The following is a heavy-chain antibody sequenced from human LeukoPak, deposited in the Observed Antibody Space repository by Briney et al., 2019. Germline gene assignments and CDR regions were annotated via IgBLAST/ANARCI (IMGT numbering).Heavy chain of an antibody. V-gene: IGHV3-7*01. CDR1: GFTFSSNW. CDR3: VRRPIVASRGSFDY. CDR2: IKQDGSEK. J-gene: IGHJ4*02. Sequence: GGSLRLSCVASGFTFSSNWMSWVRQSPGKGLEWVANIKQDGSEKYYVDSVKGRFTISRDNSKNSLYLQMNSLRAEDTAVYYCVRRPIVASRGSFDYWGQGTLVTVSS. D-gene: IGHD5-12*01.